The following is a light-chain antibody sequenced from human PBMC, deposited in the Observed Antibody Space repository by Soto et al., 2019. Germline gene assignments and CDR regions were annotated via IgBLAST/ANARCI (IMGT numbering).Light chain of an antibody. J-gene: IGKJ4*01. CDR2: AAS. Sequence: DIQMTQYPSTLSVSVGDRVTITCRASQGISSWLAWSQQKPGKAPKLLIYAASSLQSGVPSRFSGSGSGTDFTLTISSMKPEDFATYYCQQANSFPLFGGGTKVDI. V-gene: IGKV1-12*01. CDR1: QGISSW. CDR3: QQANSFPL.